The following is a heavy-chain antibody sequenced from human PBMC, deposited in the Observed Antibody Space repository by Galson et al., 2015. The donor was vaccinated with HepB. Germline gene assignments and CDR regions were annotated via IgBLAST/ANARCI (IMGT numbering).Heavy chain of an antibody. CDR1: GYTFTSYY. D-gene: IGHD2-21*02. CDR2: INLSGGST. V-gene: IGHV1-46*01. Sequence: SVKVSCKASGYTFTSYYMHWVRQAPGQGLEWMGIINLSGGSTTYAQKFQGRVTMTRDTSTSTVYMELSSLRSEDTAVYYCARDPNIVVVTAHMDYWGQGTLVTVSS. J-gene: IGHJ4*02. CDR3: ARDPNIVVVTAHMDY.